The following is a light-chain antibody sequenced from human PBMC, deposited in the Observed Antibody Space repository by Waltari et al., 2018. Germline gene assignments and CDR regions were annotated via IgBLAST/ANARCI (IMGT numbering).Light chain of an antibody. V-gene: IGLV1-47*01. Sequence: QSVLTQPPSASGTPGQKVTISCNGSSSNIGSNYVYWYQQLPGTAPKLLIFKNNQRPSGVPDRFSDSKSGTSASLAINGLRSEDEADYYCAAWDDSLSGLVLDGGTKVTVL. CDR1: SSNIGSNY. J-gene: IGLJ3*02. CDR2: KNN. CDR3: AAWDDSLSGLV.